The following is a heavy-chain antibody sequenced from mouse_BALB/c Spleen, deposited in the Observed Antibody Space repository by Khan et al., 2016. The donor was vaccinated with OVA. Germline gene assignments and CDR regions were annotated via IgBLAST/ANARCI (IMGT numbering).Heavy chain of an antibody. CDR1: GYSITSEYA. D-gene: IGHD2-4*01. CDR2: INYSGNT. V-gene: IGHV3-2*02. J-gene: IGHJ3*01. Sequence: EVQLVESGPGLVKPSQSLSLTCTVTGYSITSEYAWNWIRQFPGNKLECMGYINYSGNTRYNQSLKSRISFTRDTSKNQFFLQLNSVTTEDTATDYCARTDHYDYDPFPYWGQGTLVTVSA. CDR3: ARTDHYDYDPFPY.